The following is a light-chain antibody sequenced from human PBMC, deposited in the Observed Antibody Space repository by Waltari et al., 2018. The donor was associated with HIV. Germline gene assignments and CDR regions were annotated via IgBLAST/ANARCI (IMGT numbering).Light chain of an antibody. CDR1: SSDVGGYNS. Sequence: QSALTQPASVSGSPGQSITISCTGTSSDVGGYNSVSWYQQHPGKAPKLMFYDVTKRPSGVSNRFSGSKSGNTASLTISGLQAEDEADYYCCSYAGSGTWVFGGGTKLTVL. V-gene: IGLV2-23*02. CDR2: DVT. J-gene: IGLJ3*02. CDR3: CSYAGSGTWV.